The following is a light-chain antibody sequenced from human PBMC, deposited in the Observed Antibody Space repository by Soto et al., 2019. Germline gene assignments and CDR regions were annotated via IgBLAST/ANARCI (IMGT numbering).Light chain of an antibody. CDR1: QTISSW. J-gene: IGKJ2*03. CDR3: QQYNTFYS. Sequence: DIQMTQSPSTLSASVGDRVTITCRARQTISSWLAWYQQKPGKAPKLLIYDASSLESGVPSRFSGSGSGTEFTLTISSLQPDDFANYYCQQYNTFYSFAQGTKLEIK. CDR2: DAS. V-gene: IGKV1-5*01.